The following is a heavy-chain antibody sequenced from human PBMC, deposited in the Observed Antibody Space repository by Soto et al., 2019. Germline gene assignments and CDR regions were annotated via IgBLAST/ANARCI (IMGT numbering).Heavy chain of an antibody. V-gene: IGHV4-30-4*01. D-gene: IGHD2-15*01. J-gene: IGHJ4*02. CDR2: IYYSGGT. Sequence: TLSLTCTVSGGSISNVNDCWSWIRQPPGKGLEWIGYIYYSGGTKYSPSLKSRVTISVDKSNNQLSLKVNSVTAADTGVYYCVRHSGASFDYWGQGIPVTVSS. CDR1: GGSISNVNDC. CDR3: VRHSGASFDY.